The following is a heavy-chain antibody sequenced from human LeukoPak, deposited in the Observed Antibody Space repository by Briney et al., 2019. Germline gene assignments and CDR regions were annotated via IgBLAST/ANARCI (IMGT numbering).Heavy chain of an antibody. Sequence: GGSLRLSCVVSGFTFSSYSMNWVRQAPGKGLEWVSSISSSSSYIYYADSVKGRFTISRDNAKNSLYLQMNSLRAEDTAVYYCARRDGSGYYYYYPLDYWGQGTLVTVSS. CDR3: ARRDGSGYYYYYPLDY. J-gene: IGHJ4*02. CDR2: ISSSSSYI. CDR1: GFTFSSYS. D-gene: IGHD3-22*01. V-gene: IGHV3-21*01.